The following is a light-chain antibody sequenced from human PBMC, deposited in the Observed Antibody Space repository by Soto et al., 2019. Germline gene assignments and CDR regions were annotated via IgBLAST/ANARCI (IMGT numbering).Light chain of an antibody. J-gene: IGLJ2*01. CDR3: ETWDSNTPV. CDR2: LEGSGSY. CDR1: SGHSSYI. V-gene: IGLV4-60*03. Sequence: QLVLTQSSSASASLGSSVKLTCTLSSGHSSYIIAWHQQQPGKAPRYLMKLEGSGSYNKGSGVPDRFSGSSSGADRYLTISNLQSEDEADYYCETWDSNTPVFGGGTKVNVL.